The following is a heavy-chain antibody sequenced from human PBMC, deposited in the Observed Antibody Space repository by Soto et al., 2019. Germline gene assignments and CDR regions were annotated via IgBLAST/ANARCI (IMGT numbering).Heavy chain of an antibody. J-gene: IGHJ4*02. CDR3: TRARYFDWIPSIPGLDY. D-gene: IGHD3-9*01. CDR2: ICYGGTA. CDR1: GRSIGSSC. V-gene: IGHV4-59*04. Sequence: PSETLSRTCAVSGRSIGSSCCSWVRQPPGKGLEWIGYICYGGTANYNSSLKSRVTISVGTSKHQFSLKVTSVTAADTAVYFCTRARYFDWIPSIPGLDYWGPGTLVTVSS.